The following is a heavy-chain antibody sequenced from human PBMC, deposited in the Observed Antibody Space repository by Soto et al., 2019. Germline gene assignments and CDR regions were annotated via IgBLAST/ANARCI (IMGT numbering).Heavy chain of an antibody. CDR1: GGSISSSSYY. Sequence: SETLSLTCTVSGGSISSSSYYWGWIRQPPGKGLEWIGSIYYSGITYYNPSLKSRVTISVDTSKNQFSLKLSSVTAADTAVYYCARHYDFWSGYYYYYYGMDVWGQGTTVTVSS. J-gene: IGHJ6*02. D-gene: IGHD3-3*01. V-gene: IGHV4-39*01. CDR2: IYYSGIT. CDR3: ARHYDFWSGYYYYYYGMDV.